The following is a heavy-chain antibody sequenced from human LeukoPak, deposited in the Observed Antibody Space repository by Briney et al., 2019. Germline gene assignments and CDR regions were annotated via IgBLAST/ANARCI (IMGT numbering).Heavy chain of an antibody. V-gene: IGHV3-23*01. J-gene: IGHJ4*02. Sequence: GGSLRLSCAASGFTFSYHWMSWVRQAPGKGLEWVSAISGSGGSTYYADSVKGRFTISRDNSKNTLYLQMNSLRAEDTAVYYCAKWYYDSSGYLAPGYYFDYWGQGTLVTVSS. CDR1: GFTFSYHW. CDR2: ISGSGGST. CDR3: AKWYYDSSGYLAPGYYFDY. D-gene: IGHD3-22*01.